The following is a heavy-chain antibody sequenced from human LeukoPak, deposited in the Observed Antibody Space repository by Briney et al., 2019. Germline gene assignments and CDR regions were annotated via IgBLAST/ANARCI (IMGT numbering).Heavy chain of an antibody. CDR2: IYYSGST. Sequence: PSETLSLTCTVSGGSISSSSYYWGWIRQPPGKGLEWIGSIYYSGSTYYNPSLKSRVTISVDTSKNQFSLKLSSVTAADTAVYYCARVIIAAADGWYYYYYYMDVWGKGTTVTVSS. V-gene: IGHV4-39*07. CDR3: ARVIIAAADGWYYYYYYMDV. CDR1: GGSISSSSYY. J-gene: IGHJ6*03. D-gene: IGHD6-13*01.